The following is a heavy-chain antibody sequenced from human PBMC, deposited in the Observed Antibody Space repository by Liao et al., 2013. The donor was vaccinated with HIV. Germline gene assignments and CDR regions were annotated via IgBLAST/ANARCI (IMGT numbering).Heavy chain of an antibody. CDR1: GRTGSPDSYS. CDR2: IRPNGQS. CDR3: ALEEDCRFTTCYTATGYYSYMAF. J-gene: IGHJ6*03. V-gene: IGHV4-61*02. D-gene: IGHD2-2*02. Sequence: QVDLGEAGPGLVRPSQTLSVTCSVYGRTGSPDSYSLTWIRQPAGGRPQWLGRIRPNGQSDYSPSLQGRVSFSVDTSKTLFSLTLTSVTAADTAVYYCALEEDCRFTTCYTATGYYSYMAFWGRGTAVTVSS.